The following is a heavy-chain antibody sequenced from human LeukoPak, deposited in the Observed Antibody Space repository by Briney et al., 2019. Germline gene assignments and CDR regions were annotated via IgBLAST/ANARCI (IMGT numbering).Heavy chain of an antibody. CDR3: ARRITLVRGVRLGDWFDP. V-gene: IGHV7-4-1*02. CDR2: INTNTGNP. J-gene: IGHJ5*02. Sequence: ASVKVSCKASGYTFTSYTINWVRQAPGRGLEWMGWINTNTGNPTYAQGFTGRFVFSLDTSVSTAYLQISSLKAEDTAVYYCARRITLVRGVRLGDWFDPWGQGSLVTVSS. CDR1: GYTFTSYT. D-gene: IGHD3-10*01.